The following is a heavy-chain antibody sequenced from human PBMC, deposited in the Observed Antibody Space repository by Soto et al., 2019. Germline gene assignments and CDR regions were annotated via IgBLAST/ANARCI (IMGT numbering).Heavy chain of an antibody. Sequence: RASLRPSGSVSGFAFSSYSMNWVRHAPWKGLEWVSSISSSSSYIYYSDSVKGRFTISRDNAKNSLYLQMNSLRAEDTAVYYCARERTQWRNNDFDIWGQGTMVPVSS. CDR3: ARERTQWRNNDFDI. D-gene: IGHD6-19*01. CDR1: GFAFSSYS. CDR2: ISSSSSYI. V-gene: IGHV3-21*01. J-gene: IGHJ3*02.